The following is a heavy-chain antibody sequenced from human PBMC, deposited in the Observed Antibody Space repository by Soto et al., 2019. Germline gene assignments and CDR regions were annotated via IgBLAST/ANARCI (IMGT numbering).Heavy chain of an antibody. Sequence: EVQLVESGGDLVQPGGSLRLSCATSGFTFSIYAMHWVRQAPGKGLEYVSAISYDGTITYYADSVKGRFTISRDDSRNTVDLQMGSLRPEDMAVYYCARGSYYSAGTVHRPYDYWGQGTLVTVSS. V-gene: IGHV3-64*07. J-gene: IGHJ4*02. CDR3: ARGSYYSAGTVHRPYDY. CDR1: GFTFSIYA. D-gene: IGHD3-10*01. CDR2: ISYDGTIT.